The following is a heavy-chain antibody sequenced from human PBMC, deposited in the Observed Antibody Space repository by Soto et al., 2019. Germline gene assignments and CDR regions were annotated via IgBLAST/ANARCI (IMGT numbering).Heavy chain of an antibody. J-gene: IGHJ4*02. V-gene: IGHV4-39*01. Sequence: SETLSLACTVSGGSISSGGYYWSWIRQHPGKGLEWIGNIYYSGSTYYNPSLKSRVTISVDTSKNQFSLKLSSVTAADTAVYYCASLARGVSGDVRPDWGQGTLVTVSS. CDR1: GGSISSGGYY. CDR3: ASLARGVSGDVRPD. CDR2: IYYSGST. D-gene: IGHD3-10*01.